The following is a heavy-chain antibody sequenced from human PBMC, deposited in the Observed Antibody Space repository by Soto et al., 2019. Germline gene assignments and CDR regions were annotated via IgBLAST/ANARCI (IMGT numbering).Heavy chain of an antibody. V-gene: IGHV1-18*01. Sequence: QVQLVQSGAEVKKPGASVKVSCKASGYTFTTYVISWVRQAPGQGLEWMGWISAYNVNTKYAQKFQCRVTMTTDTSTRTAYMELRSLGSEDTAVYYCAREYCSGGSCYGLDYWGQGTLVTVSS. J-gene: IGHJ4*02. CDR3: AREYCSGGSCYGLDY. CDR2: ISAYNVNT. D-gene: IGHD2-15*01. CDR1: GYTFTTYV.